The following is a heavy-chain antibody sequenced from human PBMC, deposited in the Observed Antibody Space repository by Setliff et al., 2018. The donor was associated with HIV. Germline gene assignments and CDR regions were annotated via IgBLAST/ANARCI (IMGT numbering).Heavy chain of an antibody. V-gene: IGHV4-4*02. Sequence: SETLSLTCAVSGGSVSSSNWWSWVRQPPGKGLEWIGEISQSGSTNYNPSLKSRVTISVDKSKNQFSLKLSSVTAADTAVYYCARASLDSSGYLYYYYYYMDVWGKGTTVTVSS. J-gene: IGHJ6*03. CDR3: ARASLDSSGYLYYYYYYMDV. D-gene: IGHD3-22*01. CDR2: ISQSGST. CDR1: GGSVSSSNW.